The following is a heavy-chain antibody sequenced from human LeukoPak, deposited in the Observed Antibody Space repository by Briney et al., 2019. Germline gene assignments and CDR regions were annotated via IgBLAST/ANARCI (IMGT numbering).Heavy chain of an antibody. Sequence: GGSLRLFCAASEFTFSNYDMHWVRQAPGKGLEWVAVIRYDGNNKYYADSVKGRFTISRDNSKNTLYLQMNSLRAEDTAVYYCATDQAVAGHPLDYWGQGTLVTVSS. V-gene: IGHV3-30*02. CDR1: EFTFSNYD. CDR3: ATDQAVAGHPLDY. J-gene: IGHJ4*02. D-gene: IGHD6-19*01. CDR2: IRYDGNNK.